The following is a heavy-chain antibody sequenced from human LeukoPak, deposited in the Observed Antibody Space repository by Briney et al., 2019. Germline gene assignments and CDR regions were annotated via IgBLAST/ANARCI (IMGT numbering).Heavy chain of an antibody. CDR3: ARRSIAAPFNWFDP. D-gene: IGHD6-6*01. J-gene: IGHJ5*02. CDR2: IYKIGST. CDR1: GGSIGDYY. V-gene: IGHV4-59*08. Sequence: SETLSLTCSVSGGSIGDYYWSWIRQPPGKGLEWIGYIYKIGSTNYNPSLKSRVTILVDTSKNQFSLKLSSVTAADTAVYYCARRSIAAPFNWFDPWGQGTLVTVSS.